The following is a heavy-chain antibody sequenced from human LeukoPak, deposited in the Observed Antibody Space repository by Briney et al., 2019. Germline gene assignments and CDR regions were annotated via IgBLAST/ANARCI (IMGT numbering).Heavy chain of an antibody. D-gene: IGHD6-6*01. J-gene: IGHJ6*02. Sequence: GGSLRLSCAASGFTFSSYAMSWVRQAPGKGLEWVSAISGSGGSTYYADSVKGRFTISRDNSKNTLYLQMNSLRAEDTAVYYCARDQEQLLYGMDVWGQGTTVTVSS. CDR3: ARDQEQLLYGMDV. CDR1: GFTFSSYA. CDR2: ISGSGGST. V-gene: IGHV3-23*01.